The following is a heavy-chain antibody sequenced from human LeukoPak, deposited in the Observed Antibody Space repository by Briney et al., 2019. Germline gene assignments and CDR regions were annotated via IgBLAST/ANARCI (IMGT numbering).Heavy chain of an antibody. CDR2: IIPIFGTA. CDR3: ARAEYQLPGPYYYGMDV. J-gene: IGHJ6*04. D-gene: IGHD2-2*01. Sequence: SVKVSCKASGGTFSSYAISWVRQAPGQGLEGMGGIIPIFGTANYAQKFQGRVTITADESTSTAYMELSSLRSEDTAVYYCARAEYQLPGPYYYGMDVWGKGTTVTVSS. V-gene: IGHV1-69*13. CDR1: GGTFSSYA.